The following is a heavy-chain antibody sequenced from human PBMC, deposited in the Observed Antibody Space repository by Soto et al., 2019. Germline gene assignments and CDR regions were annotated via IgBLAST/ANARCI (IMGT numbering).Heavy chain of an antibody. V-gene: IGHV4-34*01. CDR1: GGSFSGLY. CDR3: VRNFDY. Sequence: SETLSLTCVVYGGSFSGLYWRWIRQPPGEGLEWLGDINHSGSTNYNPSLKSRVTISIDTSKSQFSLKLSSVTAADTAVYYCVRNFDYWGQGTVVTVSS. CDR2: INHSGST. J-gene: IGHJ4*02.